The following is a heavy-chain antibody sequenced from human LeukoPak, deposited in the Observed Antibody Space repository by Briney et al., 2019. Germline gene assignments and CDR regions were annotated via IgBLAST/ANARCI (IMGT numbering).Heavy chain of an antibody. CDR2: ISGSGGST. CDR1: GFTFSSYA. CDR3: AKSIAAAGSYYYGMDV. Sequence: GGSLRLSCAASGFTFSSYAMSWVRQAPGKGLEWVSAISGSGGSTYYADSVKGRFTISRDNSKNTPYLQMNSLRAEDTAVNYCAKSIAAAGSYYYGMDVWGQGTTVTVSS. V-gene: IGHV3-23*01. D-gene: IGHD6-13*01. J-gene: IGHJ6*02.